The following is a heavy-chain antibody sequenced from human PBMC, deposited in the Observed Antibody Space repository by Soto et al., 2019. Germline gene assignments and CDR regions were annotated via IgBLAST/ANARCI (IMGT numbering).Heavy chain of an antibody. CDR2: IYYSGST. CDR1: GGSIRSYY. V-gene: IGHV4-59*01. Sequence: SETLSLTCTVSGGSIRSYYWSWIRQPPGKGLEWIGYIYYSGSTNYNPSLKSRVSMSVDTSKNQFSLKLSSVTAADTAVYYCARSKDYSYYYSDVWGKGTTVTVSS. CDR3: ARSKDYSYYYSDV. J-gene: IGHJ6*03.